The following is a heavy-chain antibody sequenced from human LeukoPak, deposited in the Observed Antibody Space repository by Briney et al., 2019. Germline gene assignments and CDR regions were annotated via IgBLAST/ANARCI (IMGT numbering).Heavy chain of an antibody. V-gene: IGHV1-24*01. D-gene: IGHD3-10*01. Sequence: ASVKVSCKVSGYTLTELSMHWVRQAPGKGLEWMGGFDPEDGETIYAQKFQGRVTMTEDTSTDTAYMELSSLRSEDTAVYYCATGVRAYGSIYFDYWGQGTLVTVSS. CDR1: GYTLTELS. J-gene: IGHJ4*02. CDR3: ATGVRAYGSIYFDY. CDR2: FDPEDGET.